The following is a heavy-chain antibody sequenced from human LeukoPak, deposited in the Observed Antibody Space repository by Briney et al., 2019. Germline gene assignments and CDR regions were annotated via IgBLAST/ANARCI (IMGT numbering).Heavy chain of an antibody. D-gene: IGHD7-27*01. CDR3: ARDFTWGSGGAPIDDNWLDP. CDR2: ISGHSGNT. Sequence: ASVKVSCKASGYIFSNYGITWVRQAPGHGLEWMGWISGHSGNTNYAQKFQDRATLTTDTSTSTAYMELRSLRFDDTAVYYCARDFTWGSGGAPIDDNWLDPWGQGILVTVSS. J-gene: IGHJ5*02. V-gene: IGHV1-18*01. CDR1: GYIFSNYG.